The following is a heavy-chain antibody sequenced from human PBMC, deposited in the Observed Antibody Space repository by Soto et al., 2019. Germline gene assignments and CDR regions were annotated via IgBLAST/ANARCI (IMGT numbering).Heavy chain of an antibody. CDR3: ARGDGDYYDGNGYLGRH. CDR2: IKSDGSGT. CDR1: GFTFSSYW. Sequence: EVQLVESGGGLVQPGGSLRLSCAASGFTFSSYWMHWVRQAPGKGLEWVSRIKSDGSGTTYADSVKGRLTISRDNDKNTLYLQMNSLRAEDTAVYYCARGDGDYYDGNGYLGRHWGQGTLVTVSS. J-gene: IGHJ4*02. D-gene: IGHD3-22*01. V-gene: IGHV3-74*01.